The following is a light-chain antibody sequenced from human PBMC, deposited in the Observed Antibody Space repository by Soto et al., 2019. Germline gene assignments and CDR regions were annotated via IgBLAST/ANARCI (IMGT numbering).Light chain of an antibody. J-gene: IGKJ5*01. CDR1: QTVRNN. CDR3: QQYSNWPT. Sequence: EFVLTQSPGTLSLSPGERATLSCRASQTVRNNYLAWYQQKPGQAPRLLIYAASTRATGIPARFSGSGSGTEFTLTISSLQSEDFAVYFCQQYSNWPTFGQGTRLEI. CDR2: AAS. V-gene: IGKV3-15*01.